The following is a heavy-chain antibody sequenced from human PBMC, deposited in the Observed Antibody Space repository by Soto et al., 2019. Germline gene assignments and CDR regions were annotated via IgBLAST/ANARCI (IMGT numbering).Heavy chain of an antibody. Sequence: QMQLQESGPGLVKPSQTLSLICSVSGGSISRPGYYWAWIRQHPARGLEWIGSISYSGNSNHNPSLQSRLILSVDTSQNCGPLRLNSVTAADTAVYDGARLRRDGSGFPDLWGQGARVTTSS. CDR2: ISYSGNS. CDR3: ARLRRDGSGFPDL. J-gene: IGHJ5*02. D-gene: IGHD3-22*01. CDR1: GGSISRPGYY. V-gene: IGHV4-31*03.